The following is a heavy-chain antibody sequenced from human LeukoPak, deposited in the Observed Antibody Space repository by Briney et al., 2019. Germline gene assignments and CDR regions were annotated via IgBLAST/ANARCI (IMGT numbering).Heavy chain of an antibody. CDR1: VYSISSGYY. J-gene: IGHJ4*02. Sequence: SETLSLTCTVSVYSISSGYYWGWIRQPPGKGLEWIGSIYHSGSTYYNPSLKSRVTISVDKSKNQFSLKLSSVTAADTAVYYCARALSDFSNFDYWGQGTLVTVSS. CDR2: IYHSGST. D-gene: IGHD3/OR15-3a*01. CDR3: ARALSDFSNFDY. V-gene: IGHV4-38-2*02.